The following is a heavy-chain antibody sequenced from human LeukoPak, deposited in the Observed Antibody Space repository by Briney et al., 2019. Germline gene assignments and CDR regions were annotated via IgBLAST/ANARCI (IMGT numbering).Heavy chain of an antibody. J-gene: IGHJ4*02. V-gene: IGHV3-53*01. Sequence: PGGSLRLSCAASGFTFSNYAMSWVRQAPGKGLEWVSVIYSGGSTYYADSVKGRFTISRDNSKNTLYLQMNSLRAEDTAVYYCARVVAAATYYFDYWGQGTLVTVSS. CDR3: ARVVAAATYYFDY. D-gene: IGHD6-13*01. CDR2: IYSGGST. CDR1: GFTFSNYA.